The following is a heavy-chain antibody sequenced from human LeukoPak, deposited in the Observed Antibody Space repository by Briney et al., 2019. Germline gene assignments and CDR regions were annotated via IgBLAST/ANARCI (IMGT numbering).Heavy chain of an antibody. V-gene: IGHV1-18*01. CDR1: GYTFTSYG. D-gene: IGHD3-22*01. Sequence: GASVKVSCKASGYTFTSYGISWVRQAPGQGLEWMGWISAYNGNTNYVKKLQGRVAMTTDASTNTAYMELRSLRSDDTAVYYCARERLLLPHSSYDAFDIWGQGTVVTVSS. CDR2: ISAYNGNT. CDR3: ARERLLLPHSSYDAFDI. J-gene: IGHJ3*02.